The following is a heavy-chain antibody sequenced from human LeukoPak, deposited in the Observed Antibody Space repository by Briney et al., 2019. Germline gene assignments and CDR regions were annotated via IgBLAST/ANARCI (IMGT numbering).Heavy chain of an antibody. Sequence: GGSLRLSCSASGFTFSSYAMHWVRQAPGKGLEYVSATSSNGGSTYYADSVKCRFTISRDNSKNTLYLQMSSLRAEDTAVYYCVKDQGELLPADYWGQGTLVTVSS. CDR1: GFTFSSYA. J-gene: IGHJ4*02. D-gene: IGHD1-26*01. CDR2: TSSNGGST. CDR3: VKDQGELLPADY. V-gene: IGHV3-64D*06.